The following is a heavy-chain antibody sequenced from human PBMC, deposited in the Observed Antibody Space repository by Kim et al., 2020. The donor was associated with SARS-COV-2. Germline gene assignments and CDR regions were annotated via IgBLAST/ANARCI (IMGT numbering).Heavy chain of an antibody. V-gene: IGHV3-11*05. J-gene: IGHJ4*02. Sequence: GRFTISRDNAKNSLSLQMNSLRAEDTAVYYCTRANRGMDYWGQGPLVTASS. D-gene: IGHD7-27*01. CDR3: TRANRGMDY.